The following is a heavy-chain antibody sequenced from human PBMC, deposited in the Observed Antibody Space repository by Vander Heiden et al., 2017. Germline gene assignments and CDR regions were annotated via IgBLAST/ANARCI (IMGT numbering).Heavy chain of an antibody. CDR2: ISYDGSNK. V-gene: IGHV3-30-3*01. D-gene: IGHD6-13*01. CDR3: ARGHSSSWYWFDP. Sequence: QVQLVESGGGVVQPGRSLRLSCAASGFTFSSYAMHWVRQAPGKGLEWVAVISYDGSNKYYADSVKGRFTISRDNSKNTLYLQMNSLRAEDTAVYYCARGHSSSWYWFDPWGQGTLVTVS. J-gene: IGHJ5*02. CDR1: GFTFSSYA.